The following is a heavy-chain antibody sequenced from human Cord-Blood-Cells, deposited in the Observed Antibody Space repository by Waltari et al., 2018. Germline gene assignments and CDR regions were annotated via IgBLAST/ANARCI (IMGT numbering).Heavy chain of an antibody. CDR3: ARGIYCSGGSCYFDY. CDR2: INHSGSN. D-gene: IGHD2-15*01. CDR1: GGSFSGYY. V-gene: IGHV4-34*01. Sequence: QVQLQQWGAGLLKPSETLSLTCAVYGGSFSGYYWSWIRQPPGKGLEWIGEINHSGSNNYNPALKGRVTISVDTSKNQFSLKLSSVTAADTAVYYCARGIYCSGGSCYFDYWGQGTLVTVSS. J-gene: IGHJ4*02.